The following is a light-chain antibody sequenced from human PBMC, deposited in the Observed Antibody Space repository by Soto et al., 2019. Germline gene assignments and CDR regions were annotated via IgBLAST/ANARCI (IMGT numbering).Light chain of an antibody. Sequence: QSVLTQPASVSGSPGQSITISCTGATTDVDGYDYVSWYQQHPGQAPKLMIFDVNNRPSGVSGRFSGSKSGDTASLTISGLQAEDDGDYYCTSYTGSAPFYAFGSGTKVTVL. CDR2: DVN. V-gene: IGLV2-14*03. CDR1: TTDVDGYDY. CDR3: TSYTGSAPFYA. J-gene: IGLJ1*01.